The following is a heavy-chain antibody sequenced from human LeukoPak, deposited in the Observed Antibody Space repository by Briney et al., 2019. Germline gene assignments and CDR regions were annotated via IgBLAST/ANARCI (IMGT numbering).Heavy chain of an antibody. CDR1: GFIFSNFW. Sequence: PGGSLRLSCAASGFIFSNFWMSWIRQAPGKGLEWLGYIYYTGSTTYNPSVKSRITISLDTSKKQISLKLRSVTAADTAVYYCARDITIFGVSYAFDIWGQGTMVTVSS. CDR3: ARDITIFGVSYAFDI. J-gene: IGHJ3*02. CDR2: IYYTGST. D-gene: IGHD3-3*01. V-gene: IGHV4-59*01.